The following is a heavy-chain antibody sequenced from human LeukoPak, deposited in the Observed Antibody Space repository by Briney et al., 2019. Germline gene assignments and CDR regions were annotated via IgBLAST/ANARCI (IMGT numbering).Heavy chain of an antibody. CDR2: MSSDESTT. CDR1: GFTLNSYW. J-gene: IGHJ5*02. V-gene: IGHV3-74*01. D-gene: IGHD3-10*01. Sequence: PGGSLRLSCAASGFTLNSYWMHWARQTPGKGLVWVSRMSSDESTTNYADSVRGRFTISRDNAKNALYLQMNNLRAEDTAIYFCARGRGPYGWFDPWGQGTLVTVSS. CDR3: ARGRGPYGWFDP.